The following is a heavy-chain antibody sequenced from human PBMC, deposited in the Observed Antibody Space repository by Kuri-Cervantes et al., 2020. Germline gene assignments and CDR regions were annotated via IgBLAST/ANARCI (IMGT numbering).Heavy chain of an antibody. CDR1: GFTFSSYG. D-gene: IGHD6-19*01. Sequence: GESLKISCAASGFTFSSYGMHWVRQAPGKGLEWVAVIWYDGSNKYYAGSVKGRFTISRDNSKNTLYLQMNSLRAEDTAVYYCARDSFRGRIAVAGRADAFDIWGQGTMVTVSS. J-gene: IGHJ3*02. CDR3: ARDSFRGRIAVAGRADAFDI. V-gene: IGHV3-33*01. CDR2: IWYDGSNK.